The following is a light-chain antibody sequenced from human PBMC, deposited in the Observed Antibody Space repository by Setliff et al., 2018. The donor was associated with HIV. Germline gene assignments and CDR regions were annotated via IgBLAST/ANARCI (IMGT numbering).Light chain of an antibody. V-gene: IGLV2-14*03. J-gene: IGLJ1*01. Sequence: QSALTQPASVSGSPGQSITISCTGTTTDVGAYNFVSWYQQHPGKAPRLIIFDVTNRPSGVSDRFSASKSGNTASLTISGLQAEDESDYFCLSYATTDTVVFGTGTKVTVL. CDR1: TTDVGAYNF. CDR2: DVT. CDR3: LSYATTDTVV.